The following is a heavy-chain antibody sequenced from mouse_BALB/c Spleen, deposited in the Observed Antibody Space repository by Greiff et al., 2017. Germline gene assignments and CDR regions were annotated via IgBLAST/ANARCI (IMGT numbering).Heavy chain of an antibody. CDR2: ISYSGST. CDR1: GDSITSGY. J-gene: IGHJ4*01. D-gene: IGHD2-1*01. CDR3: VYYGNYEDAMDY. V-gene: IGHV3-8*02. Sequence: EVNVVESGPSLVKPSQTLSLTCSVTGDSITSGYWNWIRKFPGNKLEYMGYISYSGSTYYNPSLKSRISITRDTSKNQYYLQLNSVTTEDTATYYCVYYGNYEDAMDYWGQGTSVTVSS.